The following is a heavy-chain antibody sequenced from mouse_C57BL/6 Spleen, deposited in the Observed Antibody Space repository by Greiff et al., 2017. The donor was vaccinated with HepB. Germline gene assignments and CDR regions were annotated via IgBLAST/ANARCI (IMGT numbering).Heavy chain of an antibody. D-gene: IGHD1-1*01. CDR3: ARVYYYGSSTWFAY. J-gene: IGHJ3*01. V-gene: IGHV5-17*01. CDR2: ISSGSSTI. Sequence: EVKLMESGGGLVKPGGSLILSCAASGFTFSDYGMHWVRQAPEKGLEWVAYISSGSSTIYYADTVKGRFTISRDNAKNTLFLQMTSLRSEDTAMYYCARVYYYGSSTWFAYWGQGTLVTVSA. CDR1: GFTFSDYG.